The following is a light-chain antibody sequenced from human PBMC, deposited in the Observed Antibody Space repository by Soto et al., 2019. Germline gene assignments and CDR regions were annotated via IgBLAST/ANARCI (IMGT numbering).Light chain of an antibody. Sequence: QSVLTQPASVSGSPGQSITISCTGTSSDVGSYNLVSWYQQHPGKAPKLMIYEGSKRPSGVSNRFSGSKSGNTASLTISGLQAEDGADYYCCSYEGRSILGVFGTGTKVPVL. CDR2: EGS. J-gene: IGLJ1*01. CDR1: SSDVGSYNL. V-gene: IGLV2-23*01. CDR3: CSYEGRSILGV.